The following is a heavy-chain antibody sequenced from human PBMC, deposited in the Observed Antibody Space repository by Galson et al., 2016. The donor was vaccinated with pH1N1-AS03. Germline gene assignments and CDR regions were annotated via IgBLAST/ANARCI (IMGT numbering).Heavy chain of an antibody. V-gene: IGHV1-18*01. CDR2: ISAYNGNT. J-gene: IGHJ6*02. CDR1: GYTFTSYG. CDR3: AKVGGEGYNWYFYGMDV. D-gene: IGHD5-24*01. Sequence: SVKVSCKASGYTFTSYGITWVRQAPGQGLEWMGWISAYNGNTKYAQKFPGRVTKTTDTSTSTAYMELRSLRSDDTAVYYCAKVGGEGYNWYFYGMDVWGQGTTVTVSS.